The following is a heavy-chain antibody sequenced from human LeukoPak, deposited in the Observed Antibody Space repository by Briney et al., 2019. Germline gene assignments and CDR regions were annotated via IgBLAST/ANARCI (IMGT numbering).Heavy chain of an antibody. V-gene: IGHV3-33*06. CDR2: IWSDGSNK. J-gene: IGHJ3*02. D-gene: IGHD3-10*01. Sequence: PGGSLRLSCAASGFTFSSYGMHWVRQAPGKGLEWVAVIWSDGSNKHYADSARGRFTISRDNSKNTLYLQMNSLRAEDTAVYYCVKDRPGSYAFDIWGQGTMVTVSS. CDR3: VKDRPGSYAFDI. CDR1: GFTFSSYG.